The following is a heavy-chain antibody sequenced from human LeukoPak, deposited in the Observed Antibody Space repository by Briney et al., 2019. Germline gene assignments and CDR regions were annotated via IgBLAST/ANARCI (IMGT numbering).Heavy chain of an antibody. J-gene: IGHJ6*03. V-gene: IGHV3-23*01. CDR2: ISGSGGST. Sequence: GGSLRLSCAASGFTFSSYAMSWVRQAPGKGLEWVSAISGSGGSTYYADSVKGRFTIARDNSKNTLYLQMNSLRAEDTAVYYCAKEAIPAAILYCYYMDVWGKGTTVTVSS. CDR1: GFTFSSYA. CDR3: AKEAIPAAILYCYYMDV. D-gene: IGHD2-2*01.